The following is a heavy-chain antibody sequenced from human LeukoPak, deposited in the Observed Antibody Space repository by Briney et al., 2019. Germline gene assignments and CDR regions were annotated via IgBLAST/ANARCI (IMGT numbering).Heavy chain of an antibody. CDR2: IKNDGSDK. D-gene: IGHD5-12*01. Sequence: GGSLRLSCAASGFTFSSYGMHWVRQAPGKGLEWVATIKNDGSDKYYVDSVKGRFTLSRDNVKNSVYLQMNSLRVEDTAVYYCVNLGYSDGGQGTLVTVSS. V-gene: IGHV3-7*01. CDR1: GFTFSSYG. J-gene: IGHJ4*02. CDR3: VNLGYSD.